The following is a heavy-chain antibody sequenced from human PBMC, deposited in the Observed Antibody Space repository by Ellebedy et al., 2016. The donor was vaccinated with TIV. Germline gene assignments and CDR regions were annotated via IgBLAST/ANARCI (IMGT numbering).Heavy chain of an antibody. CDR1: GISFAIYS. J-gene: IGHJ4*02. Sequence: PGGSLRLSCEAYGISFAIYSMHWVRQAQGKGMEWVAVITYDGRHQQYADSVKDRFTISRDSSTNTLHLEMTSLRVEDTAMYYCARDEDSASYAAFRVCWGQGTLVTVSS. CDR3: ARDEDSASYAAFRVC. CDR2: ITYDGRHQ. V-gene: IGHV3-30*03. D-gene: IGHD3-16*01.